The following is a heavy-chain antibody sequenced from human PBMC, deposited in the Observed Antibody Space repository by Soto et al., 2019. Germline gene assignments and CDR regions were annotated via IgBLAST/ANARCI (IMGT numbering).Heavy chain of an antibody. V-gene: IGHV1-69*13. Sequence: ASVKVSCKASGGTFSSYAISWVRQAPGQGLEWMGGIIPIFGTANYAQKFQGRVTITADESTSTAYMELSSLRSGDTAVYYCARGRKYCSSTSCPFDYWGQGTLVTVSS. CDR2: IIPIFGTA. D-gene: IGHD2-2*01. CDR3: ARGRKYCSSTSCPFDY. J-gene: IGHJ4*02. CDR1: GGTFSSYA.